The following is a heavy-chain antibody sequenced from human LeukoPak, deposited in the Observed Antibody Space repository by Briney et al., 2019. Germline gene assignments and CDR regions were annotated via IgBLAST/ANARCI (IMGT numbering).Heavy chain of an antibody. CDR3: ASTSHYGSGSYYRI. J-gene: IGHJ4*02. V-gene: IGHV4-34*01. Sequence: SETLSLTCAVYGGSFSGYYWSWIRQPPGKGLEWIGEINHSGSTNYNPSLKSRVTISVDTSKNQFSLKLSSVTAADTAVYYCASTSHYGSGSYYRIWGQGTLVTVSS. CDR1: GGSFSGYY. CDR2: INHSGST. D-gene: IGHD3-10*01.